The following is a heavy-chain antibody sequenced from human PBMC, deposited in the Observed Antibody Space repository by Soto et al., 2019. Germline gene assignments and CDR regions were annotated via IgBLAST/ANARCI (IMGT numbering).Heavy chain of an antibody. CDR3: TRDFR. V-gene: IGHV3-7*01. CDR1: GLTFNINW. Sequence: EEQLVESGGGLVQPGGSLRLSCAASGLTFNINWMGWVRQAPGRGLEWVANIKGDGSEQYYVDSVKGRFSISRDNVKDSMYLQMNSLRAEDTAVYFCTRDFRWGQGTLVTVSS. J-gene: IGHJ4*02. CDR2: IKGDGSEQ.